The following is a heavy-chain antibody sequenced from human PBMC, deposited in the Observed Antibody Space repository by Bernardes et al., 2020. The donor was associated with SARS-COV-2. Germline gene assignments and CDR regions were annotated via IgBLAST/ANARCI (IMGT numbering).Heavy chain of an antibody. CDR2: ISYEGRIK. D-gene: IGHD3-16*01. CDR1: GFSFNNHG. V-gene: IGHV3-30*18. CDR3: AKDPRVFLITFGRSMYHFDS. Sequence: GGSLRLSCAASGFSFNNHGMHWVRQAPGKGLEWVAFISYEGRIKKYADSLKGRFTISRDHSKNTLYLQMDRLRAEDTAVYYCAKDPRVFLITFGRSMYHFDSWGHGTLVTVSS. J-gene: IGHJ4*01.